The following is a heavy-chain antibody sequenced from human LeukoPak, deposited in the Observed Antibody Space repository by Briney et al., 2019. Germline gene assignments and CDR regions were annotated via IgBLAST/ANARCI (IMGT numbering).Heavy chain of an antibody. J-gene: IGHJ4*02. Sequence: PGGSLRLSCTASGFAFDEHGMSWVRQVPRKGLEWVSGINWSGGSTGYADPLRGRFTISRDNAKNSLYLQMDGLRAEDTALYYCARAPITSPFYFDYWGQGTLVTVSS. V-gene: IGHV3-20*04. D-gene: IGHD2-2*01. CDR3: ARAPITSPFYFDY. CDR1: GFAFDEHG. CDR2: INWSGGST.